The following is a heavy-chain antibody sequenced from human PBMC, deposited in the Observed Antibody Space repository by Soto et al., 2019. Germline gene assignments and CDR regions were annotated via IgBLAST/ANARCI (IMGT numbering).Heavy chain of an antibody. J-gene: IGHJ4*02. D-gene: IGHD3-22*01. CDR1: GYTFTSYY. V-gene: IGHV1-46*01. CDR2: INPSGGST. Sequence: ASVKVSCKASGYTFTSYYMHWVRQAPGQGLEWMGIINPSGGSTSYAQKFQGRVTMTRDTSTSTVYMELSSLRSEDTAVYYCARDAQNYYDSSGSLFDYCGQGTLVTLCS. CDR3: ARDAQNYYDSSGSLFDY.